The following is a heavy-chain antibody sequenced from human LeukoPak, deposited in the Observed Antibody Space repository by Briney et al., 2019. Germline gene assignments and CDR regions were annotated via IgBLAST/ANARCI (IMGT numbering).Heavy chain of an antibody. CDR2: INQVGSEK. CDR1: GFTFSSYW. Sequence: GGSLRLSCAASGFTFSSYWMIWVRQAPGKGLEWVANINQVGSEKYYVDSVKGRFTISRDNAKNSLYLQMNSLRAEDTAVYYCARDYSEPGVFLDSWGQGTLVTVSS. D-gene: IGHD1-14*01. J-gene: IGHJ4*02. CDR3: ARDYSEPGVFLDS. V-gene: IGHV3-7*05.